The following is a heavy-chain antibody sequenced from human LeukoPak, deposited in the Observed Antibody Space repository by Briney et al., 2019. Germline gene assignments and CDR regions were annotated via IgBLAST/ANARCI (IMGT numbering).Heavy chain of an antibody. V-gene: IGHV3-23*01. CDR3: VREGGYDPFEN. CDR2: ISSSGNNA. D-gene: IGHD5-12*01. J-gene: IGHJ4*02. CDR1: GFTFRGAA. Sequence: GGSLRLSCAVSGFTFRGAAMTWVRQAPGKGLEWVSLISSSGNNAYYADSVKGRFTISRGNSKNTLSLQMNSLRAEDTAVYYCVREGGYDPFENWGQGTLVTVSS.